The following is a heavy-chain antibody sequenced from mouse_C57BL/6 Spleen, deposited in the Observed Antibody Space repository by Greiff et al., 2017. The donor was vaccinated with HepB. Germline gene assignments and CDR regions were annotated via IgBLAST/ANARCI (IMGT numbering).Heavy chain of an antibody. J-gene: IGHJ4*01. CDR1: GYAFSSSW. D-gene: IGHD3-2*02. CDR3: ARSGYRRVDYAMDY. Sequence: VQLQQSGPELVKPGASVKISCKASGYAFSSSWMNWVKQRPGKGLEWIGRIYPGDGDTNYNGKFKSKATLTADKSSSPAYMQLSSLTSEDSAVYFGARSGYRRVDYAMDYWGQGTSVTVSS. CDR2: IYPGDGDT. V-gene: IGHV1-82*01.